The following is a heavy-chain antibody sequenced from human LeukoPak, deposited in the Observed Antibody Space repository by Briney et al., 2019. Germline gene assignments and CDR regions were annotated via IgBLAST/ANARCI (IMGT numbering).Heavy chain of an antibody. CDR3: ARSYDSSGYYHYYYYYYYMDV. J-gene: IGHJ6*03. Sequence: SETLSLTCTVSGGSVSSSSYYWGWIRQPPGKGLEWIGSIYYSGSTYYNPSLKSRVTISVDTSKNQFSLKLSSVTAADTAVYYCARSYDSSGYYHYYYYYYYMDVWGKGTTVTISS. CDR2: IYYSGST. V-gene: IGHV4-39*01. CDR1: GGSVSSSSYY. D-gene: IGHD3-22*01.